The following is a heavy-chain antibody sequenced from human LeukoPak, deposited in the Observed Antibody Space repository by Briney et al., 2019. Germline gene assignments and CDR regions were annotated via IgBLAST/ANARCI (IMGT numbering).Heavy chain of an antibody. V-gene: IGHV3-21*04. CDR1: GFTFSSYS. CDR3: AKDSRNYYDSSGYYAGDYFDY. Sequence: GGSLRLSCAASGFTFSSYSMNWVRQAPGKGLEWVSSISSSSSYIYYADSVKGRFTISRDNSKNTLYLQMNSLRAEDTAVYYCAKDSRNYYDSSGYYAGDYFDYWGQGTLVTVSS. D-gene: IGHD3-22*01. CDR2: ISSSSSYI. J-gene: IGHJ4*02.